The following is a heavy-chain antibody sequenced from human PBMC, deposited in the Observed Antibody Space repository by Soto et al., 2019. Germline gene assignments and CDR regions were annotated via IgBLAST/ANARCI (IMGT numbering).Heavy chain of an antibody. CDR1: GFTFSSYG. CDR2: ISYDGSNK. J-gene: IGHJ3*02. V-gene: IGHV3-30*18. Sequence: GGSLRLSCAASGFTFSSYGMHWVRQAPGKGLEWVAVISYDGSNKYYADSVKGRFTISRDNSKNTLYLQMNSLRAEDTAVYYCAKGLGDGYNFGAFDIWGQGTMVTVS. D-gene: IGHD5-12*01. CDR3: AKGLGDGYNFGAFDI.